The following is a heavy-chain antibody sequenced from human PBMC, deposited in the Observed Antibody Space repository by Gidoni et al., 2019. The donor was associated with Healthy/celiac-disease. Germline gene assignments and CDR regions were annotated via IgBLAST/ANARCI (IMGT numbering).Heavy chain of an antibody. V-gene: IGHV1-2*02. D-gene: IGHD6-13*01. J-gene: IGHJ4*02. CDR1: GYTFTGYY. Sequence: QEQLVQSGAEVKKPGASVKVSCKASGYTFTGYYMHWVRQAPGQGLEWMRCINPNSGGTHYAQKFPGRVTKTRDTSISTAYMELSRLRSDDTAVYYCARVEVGPIAAAGIGAGYWGQGTLVTVSS. CDR2: INPNSGGT. CDR3: ARVEVGPIAAAGIGAGY.